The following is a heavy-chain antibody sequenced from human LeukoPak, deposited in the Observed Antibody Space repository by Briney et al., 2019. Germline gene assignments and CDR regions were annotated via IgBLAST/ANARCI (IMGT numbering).Heavy chain of an antibody. CDR3: ARGLITIFLYDP. J-gene: IGHJ5*02. Sequence: ASVKVSCKASGGTFSSYAISWVRQAPGQGLEWMGGIIPIFGTANYAQKFQGRVTITTDESTNTAYMELSSLRSEDTAVYYCARGLITIFLYDPWGQGTLVTVSS. D-gene: IGHD3-9*01. CDR1: GGTFSSYA. V-gene: IGHV1-69*05. CDR2: IIPIFGTA.